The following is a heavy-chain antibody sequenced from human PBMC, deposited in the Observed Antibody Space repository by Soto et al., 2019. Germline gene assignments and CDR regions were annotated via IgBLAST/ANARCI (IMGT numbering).Heavy chain of an antibody. J-gene: IGHJ4*02. Sequence: XVCLRLTCAASGFTVSSYGMHWVRQAPGKGLEWVAVISYDGSNKYYADSVKGRFTISRDNSKNTLYLQMNSLRAEDTAVYYCAKDSIDSSGYYYNIFDYWGQGTLVTVSS. CDR1: GFTVSSYG. CDR2: ISYDGSNK. CDR3: AKDSIDSSGYYYNIFDY. D-gene: IGHD3-22*01. V-gene: IGHV3-30*18.